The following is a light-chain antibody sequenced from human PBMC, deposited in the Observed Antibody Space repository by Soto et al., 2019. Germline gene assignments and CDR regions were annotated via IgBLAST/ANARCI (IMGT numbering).Light chain of an antibody. CDR3: AAWDDSLSIWV. Sequence: QPVLTQPPSLSGTPGQSVTISCSGSSSNVGSIFVHWYQQIPGTAPKLLIFRNNQRPSGVPDRFSGSKSGTSASLAISGLRSEDEADYYCAAWDDSLSIWVFGGGTQLTVL. J-gene: IGLJ3*02. CDR1: SSNVGSIF. CDR2: RNN. V-gene: IGLV1-47*01.